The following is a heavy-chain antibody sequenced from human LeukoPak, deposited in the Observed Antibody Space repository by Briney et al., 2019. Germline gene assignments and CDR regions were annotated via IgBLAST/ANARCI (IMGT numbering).Heavy chain of an antibody. CDR2: ISAYNGNT. Sequence: GASVKVSCKASGGTFSSYAISWVRQAPGQGLEWMGWISAYNGNTNYAQKLQGRVTMTIDTSTSTAYMELSSLRSEDTAVYYCARDHSGRYDPWGQGTLVTVSS. D-gene: IGHD6-19*01. J-gene: IGHJ5*02. CDR1: GGTFSSYA. CDR3: ARDHSGRYDP. V-gene: IGHV1-18*01.